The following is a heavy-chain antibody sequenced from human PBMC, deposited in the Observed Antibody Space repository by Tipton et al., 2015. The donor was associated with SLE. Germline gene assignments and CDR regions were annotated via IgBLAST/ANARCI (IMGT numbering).Heavy chain of an antibody. D-gene: IGHD2-2*01. Sequence: TLSLTCAVYGGSFSGYYCSWIRQPPGKGLEWIGEINHSGSTNYNPSLKSRVTISVDTSKNQFSLKLSSVTAADTAVYSCARYGYQLLRFDPWGQGTLVTVSS. J-gene: IGHJ5*02. V-gene: IGHV4-34*01. CDR1: GGSFSGYY. CDR2: INHSGST. CDR3: ARYGYQLLRFDP.